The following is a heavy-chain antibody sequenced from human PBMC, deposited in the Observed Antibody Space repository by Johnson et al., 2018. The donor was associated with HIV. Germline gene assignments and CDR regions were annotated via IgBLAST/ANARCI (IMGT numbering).Heavy chain of an antibody. J-gene: IGHJ3*02. Sequence: QMQLVESGGGVVQPGRSLRLSCAASGFTFSSYAMHWVRQAPGKGLEWVAVISYDGSNKYYADSVKGRFTISRDNSKNTLYLQMNSLRAEDTGVYYCARGIQPDAFDIWGQGTMVTVSS. CDR3: ARGIQPDAFDI. V-gene: IGHV3-30*04. CDR1: GFTFSSYA. CDR2: ISYDGSNK. D-gene: IGHD2-2*01.